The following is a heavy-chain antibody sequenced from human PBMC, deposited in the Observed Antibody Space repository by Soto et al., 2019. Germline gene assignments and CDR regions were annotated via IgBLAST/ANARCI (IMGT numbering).Heavy chain of an antibody. CDR3: ARVFFGCFSAWTPDY. D-gene: IGHD6-19*01. CDR2: ISSSDNGI. CDR1: GFTFSTFE. V-gene: IGHV3-48*03. Sequence: GGSLRLSCAASGFTFSTFEMSWVRQAPGKGLEWISYISSSDNGIYYADSVKGRFTISRDNAKNSLFLQMNSLRAEDTAVYYCARVFFGCFSAWTPDYWGQGTLVTVSS. J-gene: IGHJ4*02.